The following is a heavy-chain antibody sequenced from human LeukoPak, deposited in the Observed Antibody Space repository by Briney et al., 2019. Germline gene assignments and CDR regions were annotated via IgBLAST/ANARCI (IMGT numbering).Heavy chain of an antibody. D-gene: IGHD6-19*01. CDR3: AKPPGYSSGWP. CDR1: GVSFSNAW. CDR2: IKSKADGATI. Sequence: GGSLRLSCAAPGVSFSNAWMSWVRQAPGKGLEWVGLIKSKADGATIDYAAPVKGRFTISRDDSKNTLYLQMNSLRAEDTAVYYCAKPPGYSSGWPWGQGTLVTVSS. V-gene: IGHV3-15*01. J-gene: IGHJ5*02.